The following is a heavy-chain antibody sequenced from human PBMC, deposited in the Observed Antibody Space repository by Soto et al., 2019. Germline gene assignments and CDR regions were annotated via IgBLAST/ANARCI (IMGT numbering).Heavy chain of an antibody. Sequence: PSETLSLTXAVYGGSFSGYYWSWIRQPPGKGLEWIGEINHSGSTNYNPSLKSRVTISVDTSKNQFSLKLSSVTAADTAVYYCARPGDPHRYDSSGYYPPDYWGQGTLVTVSS. CDR1: GGSFSGYY. V-gene: IGHV4-34*01. D-gene: IGHD3-22*01. J-gene: IGHJ4*02. CDR2: INHSGST. CDR3: ARPGDPHRYDSSGYYPPDY.